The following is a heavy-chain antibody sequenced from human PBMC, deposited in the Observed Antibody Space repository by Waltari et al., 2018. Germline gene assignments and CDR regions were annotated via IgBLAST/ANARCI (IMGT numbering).Heavy chain of an antibody. D-gene: IGHD6-19*01. J-gene: IGHJ4*02. CDR1: GFSLSTSGMC. CDR2: IDWDDDK. CDR3: ARIDSAVAGPRGYDY. Sequence: QVTLRESGPALVKPTQTLTLTCTFSGFSLSTSGMCVSWIRQPPGKALEWLAHIDWDDDKYYSTSLKTRLTISKDTSKNQVVLTMTNMDPVDTATYYCARIDSAVAGPRGYDYWGQGTLVTVSS. V-gene: IGHV2-70*01.